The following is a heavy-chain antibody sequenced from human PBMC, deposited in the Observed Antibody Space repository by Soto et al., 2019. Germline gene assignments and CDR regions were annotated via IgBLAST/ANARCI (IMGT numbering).Heavy chain of an antibody. CDR3: VGAGPRGWYFDL. Sequence: PGSSLKTSCKGSGYSFTSYRIGWVRQIPGKGLEWMGIISPGDSDTRYSPSFQGQVTISADKSISTAYLQWSSLMASDTAMYYCVGAGPRGWYFDLWGRGTLVTVSS. V-gene: IGHV5-51*01. CDR2: ISPGDSDT. CDR1: GYSFTSYR. J-gene: IGHJ2*01.